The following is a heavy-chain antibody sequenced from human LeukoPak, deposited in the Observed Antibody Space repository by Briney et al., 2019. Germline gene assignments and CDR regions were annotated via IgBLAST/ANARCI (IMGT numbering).Heavy chain of an antibody. CDR3: VRDDDRPDNGLDY. Sequence: GGSLKLSCAASGFTLSGSAMHWVRQASGKGLEWVGRIRGKANSYATAYAASVKGRFTISRDDSKNTLYLQMNSLRAEDTAVYYCVRDDDRPDNGLDYWGQGTLVTVSS. CDR2: IRGKANSYAT. CDR1: GFTLSGSA. V-gene: IGHV3-73*01. J-gene: IGHJ4*02. D-gene: IGHD3-22*01.